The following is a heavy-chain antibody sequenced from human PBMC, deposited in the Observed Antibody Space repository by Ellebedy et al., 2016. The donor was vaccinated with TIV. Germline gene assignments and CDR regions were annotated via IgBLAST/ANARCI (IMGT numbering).Heavy chain of an antibody. V-gene: IGHV1-18*01. J-gene: IGHJ4*02. CDR1: GYTFTSYG. Sequence: ASVKVSXXASGYTFTSYGISWVRQAPGQGLEWMGWISAYNGNTNYAQKLQGRVTMTTDTSTSTAYMELRSLRSDDTAVYYCARDRSEVWFGRNFDYWGQGTLVTVSS. CDR2: ISAYNGNT. CDR3: ARDRSEVWFGRNFDY. D-gene: IGHD3-10*01.